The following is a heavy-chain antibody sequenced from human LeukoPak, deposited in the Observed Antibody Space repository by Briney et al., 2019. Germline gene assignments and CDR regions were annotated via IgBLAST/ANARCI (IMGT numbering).Heavy chain of an antibody. Sequence: SETLSLTCTVSSGSISIYYWNWIRQPAGKGLEWIGRIFTSGITNYNPSLKGRVTMSVDTSKNQFSLKLTSVTAADTAVYYCARESSGTYHNPLGYMDVWGKGTTVTVSS. CDR2: IFTSGIT. J-gene: IGHJ6*03. CDR1: SGSISIYY. CDR3: ARESSGTYHNPLGYMDV. D-gene: IGHD3-10*01. V-gene: IGHV4-4*07.